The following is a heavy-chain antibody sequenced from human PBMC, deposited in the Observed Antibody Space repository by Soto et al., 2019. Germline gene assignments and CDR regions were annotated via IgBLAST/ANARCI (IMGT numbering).Heavy chain of an antibody. CDR1: GYTFTSHA. CDR3: ARDGIAAAGTSWFDP. D-gene: IGHD6-13*01. Sequence: QVQLVQSGAEEKKPGASVKVSCKASGYTFTSHAMHWVRQAPGQRLEWMGWINAGSGNTKYSQKFQGRVTITTDTSXXTAYMELSSLRSEDTAVYYCARDGIAAAGTSWFDPWGQGTLVTVSS. V-gene: IGHV1-3*05. CDR2: INAGSGNT. J-gene: IGHJ5*02.